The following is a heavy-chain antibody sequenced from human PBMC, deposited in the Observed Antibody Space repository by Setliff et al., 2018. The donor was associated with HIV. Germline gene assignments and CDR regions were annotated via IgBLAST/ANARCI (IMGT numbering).Heavy chain of an antibody. D-gene: IGHD6-19*01. J-gene: IGHJ6*02. CDR3: ARGEGYSSGWFKYYYKALDV. V-gene: IGHV1-69*10. CDR2: IIPMLDIA. CDR1: GGTFSSYA. Sequence: GASVKVSCKASGGTFSSYAISWVRQAPGQGLEWMGGIIPMLDIANYAQKFQGRVTMTRDTSTSTAYMELSSLTSDDTAVYHCARGEGYSSGWFKYYYKALDVWGQGTTVTVSS.